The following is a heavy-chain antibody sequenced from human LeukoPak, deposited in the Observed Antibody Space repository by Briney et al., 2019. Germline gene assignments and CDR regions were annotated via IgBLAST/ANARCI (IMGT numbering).Heavy chain of an antibody. V-gene: IGHV3-21*01. J-gene: IGHJ4*02. CDR3: ARQLGYCSGGSCYPPDY. D-gene: IGHD2-15*01. Sequence: PGGSLRLSCAASGFTFSSYSMNWVRQAPGKGLEWVSSISSSSSYIYYADSVKGRFTISRDNAKNSLYLQMNSLRAEDTAVYYCARQLGYCSGGSCYPPDYWGQGTLVTVSS. CDR1: GFTFSSYS. CDR2: ISSSSSYI.